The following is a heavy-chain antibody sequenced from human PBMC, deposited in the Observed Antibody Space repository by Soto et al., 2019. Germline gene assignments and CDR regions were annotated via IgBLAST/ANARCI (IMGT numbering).Heavy chain of an antibody. D-gene: IGHD2-15*01. Sequence: ASVKVSCKASGYTFTSYGISWVRQAPGQGLEWMGWISAYNGNTNYAQKLQGRVTMTTDTSTSTAYMEPRSLRSDDTAVYYCARESNGYCSGGSCYDYYYGMDVWGQGTTVTVSS. V-gene: IGHV1-18*04. J-gene: IGHJ6*02. CDR3: ARESNGYCSGGSCYDYYYGMDV. CDR2: ISAYNGNT. CDR1: GYTFTSYG.